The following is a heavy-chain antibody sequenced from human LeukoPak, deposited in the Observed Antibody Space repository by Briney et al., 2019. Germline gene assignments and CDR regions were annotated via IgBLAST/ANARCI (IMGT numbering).Heavy chain of an antibody. J-gene: IGHJ2*01. CDR2: IHYSGGP. D-gene: IGHD5-18*01. Sequence: SETLSLTCTVSGDSITSDYWSWIRQPPGKGLEWIGYIHYSGGPNFNPSLKSRVTMSVETSKNQFSLKLSTVTAEDTAVYYCARRIQLWSSWYFDLWGRGTLVTVSS. V-gene: IGHV4-59*01. CDR3: ARRIQLWSSWYFDL. CDR1: GDSITSDY.